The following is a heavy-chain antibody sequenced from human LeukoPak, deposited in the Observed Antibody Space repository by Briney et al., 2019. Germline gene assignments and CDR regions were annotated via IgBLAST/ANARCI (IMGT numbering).Heavy chain of an antibody. CDR1: GFTFSSYS. V-gene: IGHV3-21*01. J-gene: IGHJ4*02. D-gene: IGHD2-2*03. Sequence: PGGSLRLSCAASGFTFSSYSMNWVRQAPGKGLEWVSSISSSSSYIYYADSVKGRFTISRDNAKNSLYLQMNSLRAEDTAVYYCASLPDLDIVVVPAALWGQGTLVTVSS. CDR2: ISSSSSYI. CDR3: ASLPDLDIVVVPAAL.